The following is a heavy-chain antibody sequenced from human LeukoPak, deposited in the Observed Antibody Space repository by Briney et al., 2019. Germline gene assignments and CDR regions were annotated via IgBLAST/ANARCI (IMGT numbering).Heavy chain of an antibody. CDR3: ARETGRYYDILTGYYPYFDY. CDR2: IYYSGST. J-gene: IGHJ4*02. CDR1: GGSVSRSSYY. Sequence: PSETLSLTCTVSGGSVSRSSYYWSWIRQPPGKGLEWLGSIYYSGSTSYNPSFKSRVTISVDTSKNQFSLKLSSVTAADTAVYYCARETGRYYDILTGYYPYFDYWGQGTLVTVSS. D-gene: IGHD3-9*01. V-gene: IGHV4-39*07.